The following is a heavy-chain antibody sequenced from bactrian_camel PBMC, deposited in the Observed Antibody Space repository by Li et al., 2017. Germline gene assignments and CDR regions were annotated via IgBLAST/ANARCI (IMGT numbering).Heavy chain of an antibody. CDR3: CAPEVAGGTNAADFGV. CDR2: IVTGGGNT. Sequence: QLVESGGDSVQAGGTLRLSCAASVYFSKRCMAWFRQAPGKEREGVAAIVTGGGNTYYAGSVDGRFTIPQDNAKNTLYLEMDSLKSEDTAVYYCCAPEVAGGTNAADFGVWGQGTQVTVS. J-gene: IGHJ6*01. D-gene: IGHD7*01. CDR1: VYFSKRC. V-gene: IGHV3S1*01.